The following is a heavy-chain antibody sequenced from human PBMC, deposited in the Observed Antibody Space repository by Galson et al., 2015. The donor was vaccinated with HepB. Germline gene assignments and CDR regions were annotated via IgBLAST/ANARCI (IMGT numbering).Heavy chain of an antibody. CDR2: IIPMFGTV. CDR1: GGTFSRYT. J-gene: IGHJ6*02. D-gene: IGHD6-13*01. V-gene: IGHV1-69*13. CDR3: AREITAAVADPVIYHQYFGMNF. Sequence: SVKVSCKASGGTFSRYTVNWVRQAPGQGLEWMGGIIPMFGTVKYAQKFQGRVTITADESTSIVYMELSSLTSDDTAVYYSAREITAAVADPVIYHQYFGMNFWVQGTTVTASS.